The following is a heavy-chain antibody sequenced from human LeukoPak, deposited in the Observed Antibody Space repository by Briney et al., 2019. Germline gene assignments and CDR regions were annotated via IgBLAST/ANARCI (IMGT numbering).Heavy chain of an antibody. CDR2: IWYGGSNK. Sequence: GRSLRLSCTASGFTFSSYGMHWVRHAPGKGRERVGVIWYGGSNKYYADCVKGRFTISRDNSKHTVYLHIHSLRPEHRALYFGTKYLPTIRVVPARMPLWGQGTLVTVSA. V-gene: IGHV3-33*06. D-gene: IGHD2-2*01. CDR3: TKYLPTIRVVPARMPL. J-gene: IGHJ4*02. CDR1: GFTFSSYG.